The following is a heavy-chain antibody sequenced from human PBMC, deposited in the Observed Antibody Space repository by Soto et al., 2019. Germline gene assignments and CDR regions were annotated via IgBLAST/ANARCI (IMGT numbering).Heavy chain of an antibody. CDR3: ATKYYDFWSGYFGMDV. CDR1: GFTFSSYA. V-gene: IGHV3-23*01. CDR2: ISSSGGHT. D-gene: IGHD3-3*01. J-gene: IGHJ6*02. Sequence: PGGSLRLSCAASGFTFSSYAMSWVRQAPGKEMEWVSAISSSGGHTYYADSMKGRFTISRDNSKNTLYMQMNSLRAEDTAVYYCATKYYDFWSGYFGMDVWGQGTTVTVSS.